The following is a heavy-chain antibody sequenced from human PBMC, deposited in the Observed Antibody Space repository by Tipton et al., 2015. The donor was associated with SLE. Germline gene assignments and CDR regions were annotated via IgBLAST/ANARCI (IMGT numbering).Heavy chain of an antibody. J-gene: IGHJ4*01. CDR3: ARDLGFDYLDY. Sequence: TLSLTCTVSGGSISSYYWSWIRQPPGKGLEWIGYMSSSGGANYNPSLKSRVSISLDTSKNQFSLRLSSVTAADTAVYYCARDLGFDYLDYWGQGTLVTVSS. CDR1: GGSISSYY. CDR2: MSSSGGA. V-gene: IGHV4-4*08. D-gene: IGHD1-26*01.